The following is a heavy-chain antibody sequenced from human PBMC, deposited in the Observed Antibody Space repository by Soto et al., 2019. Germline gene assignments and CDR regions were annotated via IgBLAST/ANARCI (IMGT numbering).Heavy chain of an antibody. CDR1: GGTFGNYA. V-gene: IGHV1-69*08. CDR2: IIPILGTP. CDR3: ARAGVPDMDV. Sequence: QVHLVQSGPEVKSPGSPVKISCKAFGGTFGNYAISWVRQAPGQGLEWMGRIIPILGTPNYAQRFQGRVTITADKSTNTSYMELNSLRSEDTAVYYCARAGVPDMDVWGRGTTVTVSS. J-gene: IGHJ6*03.